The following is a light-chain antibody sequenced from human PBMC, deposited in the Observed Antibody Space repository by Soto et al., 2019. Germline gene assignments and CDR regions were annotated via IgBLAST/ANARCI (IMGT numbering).Light chain of an antibody. CDR2: GAS. CDR1: QSVSSSY. V-gene: IGKV3-20*01. J-gene: IGKJ3*01. Sequence: ENLFTPSPGTLSFSPGERAPPSCRASQSVSSSYLAWYQQKPGQAPRLLIYGASSRATGIPDRFSGGGSGTDFTLTISRLEPEDFAVYYCQQYGSSPFTFGPGTKVDIK. CDR3: QQYGSSPFT.